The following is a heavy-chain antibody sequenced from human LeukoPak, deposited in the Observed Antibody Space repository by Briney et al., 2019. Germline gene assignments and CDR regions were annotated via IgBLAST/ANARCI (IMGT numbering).Heavy chain of an antibody. CDR1: GGSISSGTYY. D-gene: IGHD1-14*01. J-gene: IGHJ6*03. Sequence: SETLSLTCTVSGGSISSGTYYWGWIRQPPGKGLEWIGSIYHSGSTYYNPSLKSRVTISVDTSKNQFSLRLSSLTAADTALYYCARDRKYYYHMDVWGKGTTVTVPS. CDR3: ARDRKYYYHMDV. CDR2: IYHSGST. V-gene: IGHV4-39*07.